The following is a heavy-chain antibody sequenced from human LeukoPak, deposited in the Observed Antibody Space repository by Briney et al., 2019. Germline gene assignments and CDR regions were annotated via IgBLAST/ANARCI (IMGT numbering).Heavy chain of an antibody. CDR1: GFTFSSCG. Sequence: KPGGSLRLSCAASGFTFSSCGFNWVRQALGKGLEWVSSISPTGTDRYYADSVRGRFTISRDNAKNSMYLQMDSLRDEDTAVYYCATETIGRHYDYWGQGTLLTVSS. D-gene: IGHD1-14*01. CDR2: ISPTGTDR. CDR3: ATETIGRHYDY. V-gene: IGHV3-21*01. J-gene: IGHJ4*02.